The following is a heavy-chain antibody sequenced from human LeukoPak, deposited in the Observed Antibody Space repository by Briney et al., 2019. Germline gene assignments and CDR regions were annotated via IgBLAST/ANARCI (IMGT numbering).Heavy chain of an antibody. D-gene: IGHD5-12*01. CDR1: GFTFSSYA. V-gene: IGHV3-23*01. J-gene: IGHJ4*02. CDR3: ASPSGLSGRPTTDY. CDR2: ISGSGGST. Sequence: GGSLRLSCAASGFTFSSYAMSWVRQAPGKGLEWVSAISGSGGSTYYADSVKGRFTISRDNSKNTLYLQMNSLRAEDTAVYYCASPSGLSGRPTTDYWGQGTLVTVSS.